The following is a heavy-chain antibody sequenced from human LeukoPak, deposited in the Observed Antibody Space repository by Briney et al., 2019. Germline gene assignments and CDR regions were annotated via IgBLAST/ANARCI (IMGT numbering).Heavy chain of an antibody. CDR1: GFTFSGYA. D-gene: IGHD3-9*01. J-gene: IGHJ5*02. Sequence: PGGSLRLSCAASGFTFSGYAMNWVRQAPGKGLEWVSLIFASGSTTKYADSVKGRFTISRDNSKNTLYLQMNSLRAEDTAVYYCVRDYTGYFPWGQGTLVIVSS. V-gene: IGHV3-23*03. CDR2: IFASGSTT. CDR3: VRDYTGYFP.